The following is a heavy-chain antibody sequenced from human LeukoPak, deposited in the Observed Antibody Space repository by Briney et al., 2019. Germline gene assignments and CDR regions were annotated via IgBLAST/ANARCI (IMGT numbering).Heavy chain of an antibody. CDR1: GFSVRTTY. J-gene: IGHJ4*02. V-gene: IGHV3-53*01. Sequence: GGSLRLSCAASGFSVRTTYMSWVRQAPGKGLEWVSVLYTGGGTDHADSVKGRFTISRDNSKNTLSLQMNSLRVEDTAIYYCTRSGYRHPNHFDSWGQGTLVTVSS. CDR2: LYTGGGT. CDR3: TRSGYRHPNHFDS. D-gene: IGHD3-22*01.